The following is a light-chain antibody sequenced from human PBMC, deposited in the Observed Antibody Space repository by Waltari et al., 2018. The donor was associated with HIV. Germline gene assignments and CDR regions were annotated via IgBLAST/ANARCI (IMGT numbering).Light chain of an antibody. J-gene: IGLJ1*01. CDR1: RSNIGAGYD. Sequence: QSVLAQPPSVSGAPGQRVTISCTGSRSNIGAGYDVQWYHQLPATAPKLLISGDTNRPSGVPDRFSGSKSGTSASLAITGLQAEDEADYYCLSYDSSLSGYVFGTGTKVTVL. CDR2: GDT. CDR3: LSYDSSLSGYV. V-gene: IGLV1-40*01.